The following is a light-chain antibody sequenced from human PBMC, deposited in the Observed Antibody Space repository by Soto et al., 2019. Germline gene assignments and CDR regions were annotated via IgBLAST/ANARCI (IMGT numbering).Light chain of an antibody. V-gene: IGKV1-39*01. Sequence: DIQMTQSPSSLSASVGDRVTITCRASQGISSYLAWYQQKPGKAPKLLIYGASTLQSGVPLRFSGSGSGTDFTLTISSLQREDFATYYCQESYSFLWGTCGQGTKVDIK. CDR1: QGISSY. CDR3: QESYSFLWGT. CDR2: GAS. J-gene: IGKJ1*01.